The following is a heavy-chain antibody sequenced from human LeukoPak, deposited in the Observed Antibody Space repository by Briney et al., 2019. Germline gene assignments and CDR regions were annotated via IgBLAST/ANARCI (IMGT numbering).Heavy chain of an antibody. J-gene: IGHJ4*01. CDR3: ARAGTGRWQWHLIDY. V-gene: IGHV3-74*01. D-gene: IGHD6-19*01. CDR2: INSDGSST. Sequence: GGSLRLSCAASGFTFSSYWMHWVRQAPGKGLVWVSRINSDGSSTSYADSVKGRFTISRDNAKNTLYLQMNSLRADDSAVYYCARAGTGRWQWHLIDYWGQGILVTVSS. CDR1: GFTFSSYW.